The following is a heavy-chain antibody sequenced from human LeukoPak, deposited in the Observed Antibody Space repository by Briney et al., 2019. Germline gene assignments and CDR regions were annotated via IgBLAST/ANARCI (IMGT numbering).Heavy chain of an antibody. CDR3: AREESGSSGWYDY. V-gene: IGHV3-21*01. Sequence: GGSLRLSCAASGFTFSSYAMHWVRQAPGKGLEWVSSISSRSTYIYYADSVKGRFTISRDNAKNSLYLQMNSLRAEDTAVYYCAREESGSSGWYDYWGQGTLVTVSS. CDR1: GFTFSSYA. CDR2: ISSRSTYI. J-gene: IGHJ4*02. D-gene: IGHD6-19*01.